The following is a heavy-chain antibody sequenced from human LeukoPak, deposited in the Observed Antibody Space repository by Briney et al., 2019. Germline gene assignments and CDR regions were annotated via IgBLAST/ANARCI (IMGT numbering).Heavy chain of an antibody. CDR1: GFTFGDHA. CDR3: TRSGYSYGAVYYYGMDV. V-gene: IGHV3-49*03. J-gene: IGHJ6*02. Sequence: PGGSLRLSCTASGFTFGDHAMSWFRQAPGKGLEWVGFIRSKAYGGTTEYAASVKGRFTISRDDSKSIAYLQMNSLKTEDTAVYYCTRSGYSYGAVYYYGMDVWGQGTTVTVSS. CDR2: IRSKAYGGTT. D-gene: IGHD5-18*01.